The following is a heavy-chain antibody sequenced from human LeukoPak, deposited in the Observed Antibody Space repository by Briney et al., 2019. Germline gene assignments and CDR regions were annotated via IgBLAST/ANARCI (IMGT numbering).Heavy chain of an antibody. CDR1: GGSISSYY. CDR3: ARSRSGWSL. D-gene: IGHD6-19*01. J-gene: IGHJ4*02. CDR2: IYYSGST. Sequence: SETLSLTCTVSGGSISSYYWSWIRQPPGKGLEWIGYIYYSGSTNYNPSLKCRVTISVDTPKNQFSLKLSSVTAADTAVYYCARSRSGWSLWGQGTLVTVSS. V-gene: IGHV4-59*01.